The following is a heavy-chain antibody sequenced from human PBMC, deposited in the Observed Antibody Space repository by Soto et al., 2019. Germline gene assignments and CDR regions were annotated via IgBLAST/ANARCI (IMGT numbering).Heavy chain of an antibody. CDR1: GGTFSSYA. CDR3: ASEEYCSGGSCYSLYFQH. D-gene: IGHD2-15*01. V-gene: IGHV1-69*01. Sequence: QVQLVQSGAEVKKPGSSVKVSCKASGGTFSSYAISWVRQAPGQGLEWMGGIIPIFGTANYAQKFQGRVTITADESTSTAYMGLSSLRSEDTAVYYCASEEYCSGGSCYSLYFQHWGQGTLVTVSS. J-gene: IGHJ1*01. CDR2: IIPIFGTA.